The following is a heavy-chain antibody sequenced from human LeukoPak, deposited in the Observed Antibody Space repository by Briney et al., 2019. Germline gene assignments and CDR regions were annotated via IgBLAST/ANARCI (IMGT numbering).Heavy chain of an antibody. CDR1: GGSISSYY. CDR2: IYYSGST. V-gene: IGHV4-59*01. Sequence: SETLSLTCTVSGGSISSYYWSWIRQPPGKGLEWIGYIYYSGSTNYNPSLKNRVTISVDTSKHQFSLKLSSVTAADTAVYYCARHALDYGDYVGRIDYWGQGTLVTVSS. CDR3: ARHALDYGDYVGRIDY. J-gene: IGHJ4*02. D-gene: IGHD4-17*01.